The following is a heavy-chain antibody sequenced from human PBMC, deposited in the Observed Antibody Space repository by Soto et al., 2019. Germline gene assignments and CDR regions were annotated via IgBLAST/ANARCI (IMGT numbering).Heavy chain of an antibody. Sequence: ASVKVSCKASGYTFTSYGISWVRQAPGQGLEWMGWISAYNGNTNYAQKLQGRVTMTTDTSTSTAYMELRSLRSDDTAVYYCARVTIFGVVTTPMHYYYYYMDVWGKGTTVTVSS. D-gene: IGHD3-3*01. CDR3: ARVTIFGVVTTPMHYYYYYMDV. CDR1: GYTFTSYG. V-gene: IGHV1-18*01. J-gene: IGHJ6*03. CDR2: ISAYNGNT.